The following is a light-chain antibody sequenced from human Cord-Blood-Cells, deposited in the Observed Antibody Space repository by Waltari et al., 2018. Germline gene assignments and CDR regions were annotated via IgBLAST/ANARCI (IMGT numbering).Light chain of an antibody. J-gene: IGLJ3*02. CDR1: SSDVGGYNY. Sequence: QSALTQPASVSGSPGQSITISCTGTSSDVGGYNYVSWYQQHPGKPPKLMIYDVRNRPSGVSNRFSGSKSGNTASLTSSGLQAEDEADYYCSSYTSSSTLVFGGGTKLTVL. V-gene: IGLV2-14*03. CDR2: DVR. CDR3: SSYTSSSTLV.